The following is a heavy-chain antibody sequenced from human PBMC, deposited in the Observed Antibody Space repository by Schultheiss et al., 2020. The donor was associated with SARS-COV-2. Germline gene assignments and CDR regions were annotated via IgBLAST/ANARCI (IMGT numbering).Heavy chain of an antibody. CDR3: ARGFGLPGG. D-gene: IGHD3-10*01. V-gene: IGHV3-30*14. CDR2: ISYDGSNK. Sequence: GGSLRLSCAASGFTFSSYAMSWVRQAPGKGLEWVAVISYDGSNKYYADSVKGRFTISRDNSKNTLYLQMNSLRAEDTAVYYCARGFGLPGGGGQGTLVTVSS. CDR1: GFTFSSYA. J-gene: IGHJ4*02.